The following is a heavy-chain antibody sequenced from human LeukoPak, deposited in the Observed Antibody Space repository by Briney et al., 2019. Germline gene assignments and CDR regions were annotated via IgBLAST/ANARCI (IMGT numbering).Heavy chain of an antibody. CDR1: GFTFSSYA. CDR2: FSGSGGST. CDR3: ARSGYNRFDY. V-gene: IGHV3-23*01. J-gene: IGHJ4*02. Sequence: GGSLRLSCAASGFTFSSYAMSWVRQAPGKGLEWVSSFSGSGGSTYYADSVKGWFTISRDNSKNTLYLQINSLRAEDTAVYYCARSGYNRFDYWGQGTLVTVSS. D-gene: IGHD5-24*01.